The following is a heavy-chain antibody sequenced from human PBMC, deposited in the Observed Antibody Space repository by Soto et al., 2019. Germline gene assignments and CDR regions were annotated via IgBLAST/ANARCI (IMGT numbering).Heavy chain of an antibody. CDR3: AKEYRTSFDY. D-gene: IGHD1-26*01. CDR1: GFTFSNYA. V-gene: IGHV3-23*01. Sequence: PGGSLRLSCAASGFTFSNYAMNWVRQAPGKGLEWVSAISAGGSNTDYADSVKGRFTISSDNSKNTLYLQMNSLRAEDTAVYYCAKEYRTSFDYWGQGTLVTVSS. J-gene: IGHJ4*02. CDR2: ISAGGSNT.